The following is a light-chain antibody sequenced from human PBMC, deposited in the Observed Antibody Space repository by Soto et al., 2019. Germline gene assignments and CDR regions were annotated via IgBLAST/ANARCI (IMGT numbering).Light chain of an antibody. J-gene: IGKJ1*01. CDR2: GAF. V-gene: IGKV3-20*01. CDR1: QSVSSNY. CDR3: QQYGSSPRT. Sequence: ESVLTQSPCTLSLSPGERATFSCRASQSVSSNYLAWYQQKPGQAPRLLIYGAFKRATGIPDRFSGSGSGTDFTLTISRMEPEDFAVYCCQQYGSSPRTFGQGTKVDIK.